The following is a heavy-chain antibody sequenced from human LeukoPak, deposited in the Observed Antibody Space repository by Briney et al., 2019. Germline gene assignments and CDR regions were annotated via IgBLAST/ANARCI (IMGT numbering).Heavy chain of an antibody. V-gene: IGHV3-30*04. Sequence: GGSLRLSCAASGFTFSSYEMNWVRQAPGKGLEWVGVILSDGSNKWYADSVKGRFTISRDNFRNTMYLQMNSLRAEDTAVYYCARRAGAYSHPYDYWGQGTLVTVSS. CDR2: ILSDGSNK. CDR3: ARRAGAYSHPYDY. J-gene: IGHJ4*02. CDR1: GFTFSSYE. D-gene: IGHD4/OR15-4a*01.